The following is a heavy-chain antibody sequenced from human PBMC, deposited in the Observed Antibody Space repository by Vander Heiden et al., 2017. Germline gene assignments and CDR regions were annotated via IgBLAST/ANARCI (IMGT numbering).Heavy chain of an antibody. J-gene: IGHJ3*02. V-gene: IGHV3-30-3*01. D-gene: IGHD3-22*01. Sequence: QVQLVESGGGVVQPGRSLRLSCAASGFTFSSYAMHWVRKAPGKGLEWVAVISYDGSNKDYADSVKGRFTISRDNSKNTLYLQMNSLRAEDTAVYYCARDDSSGYYYVDAFDIWGQGTMVTVSS. CDR1: GFTFSSYA. CDR2: ISYDGSNK. CDR3: ARDDSSGYYYVDAFDI.